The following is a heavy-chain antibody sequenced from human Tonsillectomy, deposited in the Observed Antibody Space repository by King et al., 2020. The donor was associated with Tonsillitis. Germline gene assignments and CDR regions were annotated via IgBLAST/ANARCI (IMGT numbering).Heavy chain of an antibody. J-gene: IGHJ4*02. CDR1: GFTFSSYW. V-gene: IGHV3-7*01. CDR3: ARSSSRDRY. CDR2: IKQDGSGK. Sequence: VQLVESGGGLVQPGGSLRISCAASGFTFSSYWMSWVRQAPGKGLEWVANIKQDGSGKDYVDSVKGRFTISRDNAKNSLYLQMNSLRAEDTAVYYCARSSSRDRYWGQGTLVTVSS. D-gene: IGHD6-13*01.